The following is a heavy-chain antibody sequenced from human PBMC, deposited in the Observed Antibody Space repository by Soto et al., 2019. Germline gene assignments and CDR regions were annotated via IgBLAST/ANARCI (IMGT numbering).Heavy chain of an antibody. CDR1: GYTFTSYG. V-gene: IGHV1-18*01. Sequence: QAHLVQSGAEVKKPGASVKVSCKASGYTFTSYGITWVRQATRQGLEWTGGIGGYNGNTNYAQKLQGRVIMTTDTSTSTAYMELMSLRSDDTAVYYCARSPRITVFGVDYYSYLDVWGKGTTVTVSS. CDR2: IGGYNGNT. CDR3: ARSPRITVFGVDYYSYLDV. D-gene: IGHD3-3*01. J-gene: IGHJ6*03.